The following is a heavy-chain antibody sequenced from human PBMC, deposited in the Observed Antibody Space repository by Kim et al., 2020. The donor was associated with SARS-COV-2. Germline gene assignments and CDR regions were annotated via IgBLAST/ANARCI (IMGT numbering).Heavy chain of an antibody. CDR2: IYYSGST. Sequence: SETLSLTCTVSGGSMSNYYWTWIRQPPGKGLEWIGYIYYSGSTNYNPSRQGRITISIKTSENQFSLKLSSVTAADTAVYFCARLQPSGYSAYWGQGTLVSVSS. J-gene: IGHJ4*02. CDR3: ARLQPSGYSAY. D-gene: IGHD3-10*01. V-gene: IGHV4-59*08. CDR1: GGSMSNYY.